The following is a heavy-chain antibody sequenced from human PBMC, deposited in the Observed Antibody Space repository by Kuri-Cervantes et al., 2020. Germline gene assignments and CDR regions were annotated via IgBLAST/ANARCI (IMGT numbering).Heavy chain of an antibody. Sequence: SVKVSCKASGGTFSSYAISWVRQAPGQGLEWMGGIIPIFGTANYAQKFQGRVTITADESTSTAYMELSSLRSEDTAVYYCARDGCEYSGSDPCDWGQGTLVTVSS. CDR3: ARDGCEYSGSDPCD. V-gene: IGHV1-69*13. CDR2: IIPIFGTA. CDR1: GGTFSSYA. D-gene: IGHD5-12*01. J-gene: IGHJ4*02.